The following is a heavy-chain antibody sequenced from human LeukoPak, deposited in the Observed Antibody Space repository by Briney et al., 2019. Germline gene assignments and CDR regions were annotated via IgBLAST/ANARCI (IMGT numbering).Heavy chain of an antibody. D-gene: IGHD3-22*01. CDR3: ARLPTYYYDSSGYGMDV. J-gene: IGHJ6*02. V-gene: IGHV4-59*01. CDR1: GGSLSSYY. CDR2: ISYSGTT. Sequence: SETLSLTCTVSGGSLSSYYWSWIRQPPGKGLEWIGYISYSGTTNYNPSLKSRVTISVDTSKNQFSLKLSSVTAADTAVYYCARLPTYYYDSSGYGMDVWGQGTTVTISS.